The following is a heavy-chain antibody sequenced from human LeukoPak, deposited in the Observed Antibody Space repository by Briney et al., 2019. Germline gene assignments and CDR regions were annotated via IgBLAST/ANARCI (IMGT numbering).Heavy chain of an antibody. CDR1: GFTVSSNY. D-gene: IGHD3-22*01. V-gene: IGHV3-66*01. CDR2: IYRGVSI. J-gene: IGHJ4*02. CDR3: ARVWPYDSSGPPFDY. Sequence: GGSLRLSCAGSGFTVSSNYINWVRQAPGKGLEWVSVIYRGVSIYYADSVKGRFTISRDNSKNTLDLQMNSLRAEDTAVYFCARVWPYDSSGPPFDYWGQGTLVTVSS.